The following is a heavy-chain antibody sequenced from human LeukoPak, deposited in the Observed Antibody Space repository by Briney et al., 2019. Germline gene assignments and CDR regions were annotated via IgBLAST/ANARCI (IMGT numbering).Heavy chain of an antibody. V-gene: IGHV4-39*02. CDR2: IYYSGST. CDR3: AREIRPGNYYYYMDV. Sequence: PSETLSLTCTVSGGSISISSHYWDWIRQPPGKGLEWIGSIYYSGSTYYNPSLKSRVTISVDMSRNQFSLKLTSVTAADTAVYYCAREIRPGNYYYYMDVWGKGTTVTISS. D-gene: IGHD1-14*01. CDR1: GGSISISSHY. J-gene: IGHJ6*03.